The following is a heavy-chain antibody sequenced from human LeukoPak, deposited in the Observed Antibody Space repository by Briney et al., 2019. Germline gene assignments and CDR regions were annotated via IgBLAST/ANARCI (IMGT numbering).Heavy chain of an antibody. CDR3: ARGLKYED. CDR2: ISSTSSTI. Sequence: GGSLRLSCAASGFTFSTYSMNWVRQAPGKGLEWVSYISSTSSTIHYADSVKGRLTISRDNAKNSLYLQMNSLRDEDTAVYYCARGLKYEDWGQGTLVTVSS. V-gene: IGHV3-48*02. J-gene: IGHJ4*02. CDR1: GFTFSTYS. D-gene: IGHD2-2*01.